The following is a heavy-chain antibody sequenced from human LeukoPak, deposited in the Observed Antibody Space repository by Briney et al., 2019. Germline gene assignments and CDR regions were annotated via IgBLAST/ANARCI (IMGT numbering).Heavy chain of an antibody. V-gene: IGHV4-30-4*01. J-gene: IGHJ5*02. D-gene: IGHD2-2*01. Sequence: SETLSLTCTVSGGSIGSGDYYWSWIRQPPGKGLEWIGYIYYSGSTYYNPSLKSRVTISVDTSKNQFSLKLSSVTAADTAVYYCARGGYQLPDNWFDPWGQGTLVTVSS. CDR3: ARGGYQLPDNWFDP. CDR2: IYYSGST. CDR1: GGSIGSGDYY.